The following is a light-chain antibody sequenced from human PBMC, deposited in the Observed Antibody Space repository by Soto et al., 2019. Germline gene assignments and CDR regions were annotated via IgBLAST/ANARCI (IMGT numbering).Light chain of an antibody. J-gene: IGKJ3*01. Sequence: AIRMTQSPSSFSASTGDRVTITCRASQGISSYLAWYQQKPGKAPKLLIYAASTLQSGVPSRFSGSGSGTDFPLTISCLQSEDFATYYCHQYYSYPRFTFGHGTKVDIK. CDR1: QGISSY. V-gene: IGKV1-8*01. CDR3: HQYYSYPRFT. CDR2: AAS.